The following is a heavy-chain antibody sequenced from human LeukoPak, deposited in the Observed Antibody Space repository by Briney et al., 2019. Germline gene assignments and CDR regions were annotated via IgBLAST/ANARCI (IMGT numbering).Heavy chain of an antibody. CDR3: ARASARYYYDSSGFDY. D-gene: IGHD3-22*01. Sequence: PSETLSLTCAVYGGSFSGYYWSWIRQPPGKGLEWIGEINHSGSTNYNPSLKSRVTISVDTSKNQFSLELSSVTAADTAVYYCARASARYYYDSSGFDYWGQGTLVTVSS. J-gene: IGHJ4*02. CDR2: INHSGST. CDR1: GGSFSGYY. V-gene: IGHV4-34*01.